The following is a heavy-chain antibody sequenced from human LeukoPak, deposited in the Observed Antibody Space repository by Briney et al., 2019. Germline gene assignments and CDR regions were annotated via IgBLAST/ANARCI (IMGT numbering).Heavy chain of an antibody. CDR3: AKEKAQWLASSFDY. Sequence: GGSLRLSCAASGFTFSSYGMRWVRQAPGKGLEWVAVISYDGSNKYYADSVKGRFTISRDNSKNTLYLQMNSVKAEDKAVYYCAKEKAQWLASSFDYWGQGTLVTVSS. V-gene: IGHV3-30*18. J-gene: IGHJ4*02. CDR1: GFTFSSYG. D-gene: IGHD6-19*01. CDR2: ISYDGSNK.